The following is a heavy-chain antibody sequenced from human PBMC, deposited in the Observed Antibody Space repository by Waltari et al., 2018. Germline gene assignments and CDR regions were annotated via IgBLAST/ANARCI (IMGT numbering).Heavy chain of an antibody. CDR1: GGTFSSYA. CDR2: IIPIFGTA. Sequence: QVQLVQSGAEVTKPGSSVKVSCKASGGTFSSYAISWVRQAPGPGLEWMGGIIPIFGTANYAQKFQGRVTITADESTSTAYMELSSLRSEDTAVYYCARTGGFWSGYSYYYYYGMDVWGQGTTVTVSS. CDR3: ARTGGFWSGYSYYYYYGMDV. D-gene: IGHD3-3*01. J-gene: IGHJ6*02. V-gene: IGHV1-69*01.